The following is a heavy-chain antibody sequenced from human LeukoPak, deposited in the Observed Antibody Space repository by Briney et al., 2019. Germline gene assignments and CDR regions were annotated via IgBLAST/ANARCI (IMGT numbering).Heavy chain of an antibody. CDR2: IYNGGGT. J-gene: IGHJ4*02. Sequence: GGSLRLSCAASGFIVTSNYMNWVRQAPGKGLEWVSVIYNGGGTSYADSVKGRFTISRDNSKSTLCLQMNSLRVEDTAVYYCARDWATALDYWGQGTLVTVSS. CDR3: ARDWATALDY. V-gene: IGHV3-53*01. CDR1: GFIVTSNY. D-gene: IGHD3-16*01.